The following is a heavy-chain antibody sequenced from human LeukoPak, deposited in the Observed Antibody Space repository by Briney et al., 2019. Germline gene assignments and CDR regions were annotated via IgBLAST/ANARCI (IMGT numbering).Heavy chain of an antibody. V-gene: IGHV1-8*03. Sequence: SVKVSCQASGYTFTRYDIHWVRQAAAQGLEWVGWINPNSGNTGYAQKFQGRVTITRNTSISTAYMELSSLRSEDTAVYYCARVKQPYYYYMDVWGKGTTVTVSS. CDR3: ARVKQPYYYYMDV. CDR2: INPNSGNT. CDR1: GYTFTRYD. J-gene: IGHJ6*03.